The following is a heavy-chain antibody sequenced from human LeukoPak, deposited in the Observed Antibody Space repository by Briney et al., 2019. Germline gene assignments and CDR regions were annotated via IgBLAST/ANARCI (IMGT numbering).Heavy chain of an antibody. Sequence: PSETLSLTCTVSGGSISSYYWSWIRQPAGKGLEWIGRIYTSGSTNYNPSLKSRVTMSVDTSKNQFSLKLSSVTAADTAVYYCARDEIYDSSGYYNWFDPWGQGALVTVPS. J-gene: IGHJ5*02. CDR1: GGSISSYY. CDR3: ARDEIYDSSGYYNWFDP. D-gene: IGHD3-22*01. CDR2: IYTSGST. V-gene: IGHV4-4*07.